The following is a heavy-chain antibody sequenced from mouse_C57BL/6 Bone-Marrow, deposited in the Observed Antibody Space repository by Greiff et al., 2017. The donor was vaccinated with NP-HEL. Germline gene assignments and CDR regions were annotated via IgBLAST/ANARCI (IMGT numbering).Heavy chain of an antibody. CDR1: GFNIKDDY. CDR3: AISMFDY. Sequence: EVQLVESGAELVRPGASVKLSCTASGFNIKDDYMHWVKQRPEQGLEWIGWIDPENGDTEYASKFQGKATITADTSSNTAYLQLSSLTSEDTAVYYCAISMFDYWGQGTPLTVSS. CDR2: IDPENGDT. V-gene: IGHV14-4*01. J-gene: IGHJ2*01.